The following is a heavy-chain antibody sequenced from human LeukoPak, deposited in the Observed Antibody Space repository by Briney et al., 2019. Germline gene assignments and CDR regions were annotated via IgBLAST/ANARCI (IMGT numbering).Heavy chain of an antibody. CDR3: VKFFLPYLAGGTGSR. CDR1: GFPFSTYA. Sequence: GGSLRLSSAASGFPFSTYAMSRVRQAPGMRLEWVSSISDGGDSTHYADSVKGRFTISRDNSKNTLYLQMNSLRAEDTALYYCVKFFLPYLAGGTGSRWGQGTLVTVSS. D-gene: IGHD3-10*01. J-gene: IGHJ4*02. V-gene: IGHV3-23*01. CDR2: ISDGGDST.